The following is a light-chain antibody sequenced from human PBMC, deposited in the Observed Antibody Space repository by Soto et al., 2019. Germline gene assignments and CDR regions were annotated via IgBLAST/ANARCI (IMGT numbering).Light chain of an antibody. CDR2: EVS. Sequence: QSVLTQPASASGSPGQSVTISCTGTSSDVGGYNYVSWYQQHPGKAPKLMIYEVSKRPSGVANRFSGSKSGNTASLTISGLQAEDEADYYCSSYAGSNNWVFGGGTKLTVL. CDR3: SSYAGSNNWV. CDR1: SSDVGGYNY. J-gene: IGLJ2*01. V-gene: IGLV2-8*01.